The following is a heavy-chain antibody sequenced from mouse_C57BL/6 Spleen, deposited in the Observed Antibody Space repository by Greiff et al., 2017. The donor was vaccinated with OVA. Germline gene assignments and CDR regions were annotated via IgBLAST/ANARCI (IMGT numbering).Heavy chain of an antibody. D-gene: IGHD1-1*01. CDR3: ARERGLLRPFDY. CDR1: GYTFTSYW. V-gene: IGHV1-69*01. J-gene: IGHJ2*01. CDR2: IDPSDSYT. Sequence: QVQLQQPGAELVMPGASVKLSCKASGYTFTSYWMHWVKQRPGQGLEWIGEIDPSDSYTNYNQKFKGKSTLTVDKSSSTAYMQLSSLTSEDSAVYYCARERGLLRPFDYWGQGTTLTVSS.